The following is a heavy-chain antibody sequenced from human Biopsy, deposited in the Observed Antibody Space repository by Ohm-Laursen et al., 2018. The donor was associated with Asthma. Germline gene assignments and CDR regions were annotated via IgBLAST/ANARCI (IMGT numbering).Heavy chain of an antibody. Sequence: SETLSLTCRVYGGSISSFYWSWIRQSPEKGLEWMGYVYWTGSTNYNPSLKSRITMSVDTSKNRMFLELTSVTAADTAIYYCVRAVRNEQWLAPFDYWGQGKPVTASS. CDR3: VRAVRNEQWLAPFDY. V-gene: IGHV4-59*01. CDR2: VYWTGST. D-gene: IGHD6-19*01. CDR1: GGSISSFY. J-gene: IGHJ4*02.